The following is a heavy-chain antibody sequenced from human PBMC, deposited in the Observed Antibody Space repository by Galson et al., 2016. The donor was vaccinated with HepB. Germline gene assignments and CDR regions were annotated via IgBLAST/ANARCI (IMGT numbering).Heavy chain of an antibody. CDR2: INHRGNI. Sequence: ETLSLTCAVYDGSFSSYYWSWIRQTPGRGLEWIGEINHRGNINYNPSLKSRVTLSLDTSTNQFTLKMTSVTAADTAGYYCARPGVEGGYYYDYWGQGTLVTVSS. D-gene: IGHD3-22*01. CDR1: DGSFSSYY. CDR3: ARPGVEGGYYYDY. V-gene: IGHV4-34*01. J-gene: IGHJ4*02.